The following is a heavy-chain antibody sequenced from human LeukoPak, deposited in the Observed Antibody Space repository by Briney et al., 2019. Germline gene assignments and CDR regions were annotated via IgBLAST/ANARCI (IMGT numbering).Heavy chain of an antibody. CDR3: AKEGETPLGYYYYMDV. CDR2: ISGSGGST. D-gene: IGHD1-26*01. Sequence: GGSLRLSCAASGFTFSDYYMSWVRQAPGKGLEWVSAISGSGGSTYYADSVKGRFTISRDNSKNTLYLQMNSLRAEDTAVYYCAKEGETPLGYYYYMDVWGKGTTVTISS. CDR1: GFTFSDYY. V-gene: IGHV3-23*01. J-gene: IGHJ6*03.